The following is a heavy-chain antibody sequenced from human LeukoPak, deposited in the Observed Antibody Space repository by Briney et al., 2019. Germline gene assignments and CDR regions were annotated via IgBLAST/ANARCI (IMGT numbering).Heavy chain of an antibody. J-gene: IGHJ3*02. Sequence: GGSLRLSCAASGFTFSSSALTWVRQAPGKGLEWVSTITSDGSTYYADSVKGRFTISRDNSKNTLHLQMSSLRAEDTALYYCARRLVAYDAFDIWGQGTMVTVSS. CDR2: ITSDGST. D-gene: IGHD6-6*01. CDR1: GFTFSSSA. CDR3: ARRLVAYDAFDI. V-gene: IGHV3-23*01.